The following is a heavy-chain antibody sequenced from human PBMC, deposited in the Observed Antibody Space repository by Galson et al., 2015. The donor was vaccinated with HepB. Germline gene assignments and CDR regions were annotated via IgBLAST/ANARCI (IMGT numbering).Heavy chain of an antibody. CDR2: IYRSGVTT. J-gene: IGHJ4*02. V-gene: IGHV3-48*01. Sequence: SLRLSCAASGFAFSAYTMTWVRQAPGKGPEWVSYIYRSGVTTYYADSVKGRFTISRDNAKNSLYLQMNSLRAEDTALYYCAKDSGITGADDYWGQGTLVTVSS. CDR1: GFAFSAYT. D-gene: IGHD1-14*01. CDR3: AKDSGITGADDY.